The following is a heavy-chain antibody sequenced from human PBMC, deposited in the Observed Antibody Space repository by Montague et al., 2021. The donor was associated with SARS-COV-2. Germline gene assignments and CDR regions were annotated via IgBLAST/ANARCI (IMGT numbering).Heavy chain of an antibody. J-gene: IGHJ6*02. Sequence: SETLSLTCTVSGGSISNRSYYWGWIRQPPGKGLEWIGSIYYSGSXYYNPSLKSRVTISVDTTKNQFSLKLSSVTAADTAVYYCARVGRQQLVRLTGMDVWGQGTTVTVSS. V-gene: IGHV4-39*07. D-gene: IGHD6-13*01. CDR3: ARVGRQQLVRLTGMDV. CDR1: GGSISNRSYY. CDR2: IYYSGSX.